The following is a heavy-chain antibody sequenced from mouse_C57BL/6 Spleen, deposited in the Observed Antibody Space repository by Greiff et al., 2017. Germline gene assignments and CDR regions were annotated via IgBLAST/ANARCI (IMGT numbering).Heavy chain of an antibody. CDR1: GFSLTSYG. CDR3: AGYGNLYAMDY. V-gene: IGHV2-2*01. Sequence: QVQLQQSGPGLVQPSQSLSITCTVSGFSLTSYGVHWVRQSPGKGLEWLGVIWSGGSTDYNAAFISSLSISKDNSKSQVFFKMNSLQADDTAIYYCAGYGNLYAMDYWGQGTSVTVSS. CDR2: IWSGGST. J-gene: IGHJ4*01. D-gene: IGHD2-1*01.